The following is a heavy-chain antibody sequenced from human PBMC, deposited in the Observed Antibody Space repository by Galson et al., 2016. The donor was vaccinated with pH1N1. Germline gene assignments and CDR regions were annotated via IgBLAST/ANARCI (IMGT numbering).Heavy chain of an antibody. CDR2: IYYSGNT. V-gene: IGHV4-30-4*08. Sequence: TLSHTCAVSGDFISSGDYFWSWIRQPPGKGLEWIGYIYYSGNTFYNPSLKSRVTISLDTSKTQFSLKLSSVTATDTAIYYCARGRDYDILTGSSYYFDYWGQGTLVTVSS. J-gene: IGHJ4*02. CDR1: GDFISSGDYF. D-gene: IGHD3-9*01. CDR3: ARGRDYDILTGSSYYFDY.